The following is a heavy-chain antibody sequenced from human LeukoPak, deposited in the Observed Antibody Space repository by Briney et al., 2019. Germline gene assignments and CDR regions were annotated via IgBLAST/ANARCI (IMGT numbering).Heavy chain of an antibody. V-gene: IGHV3-30*02. J-gene: IGHJ4*02. Sequence: GGSLRLSCAASGFSFSSYGMHWVRQAPGKGLEWVAFIRFDGNNKYYADSVKGRFTISRDNSKNTLYLQMNSLRTEDTAVYYCAREGKDYYGSGSYYNPLEYWGQGTLVTVSS. D-gene: IGHD3-10*01. CDR1: GFSFSSYG. CDR2: IRFDGNNK. CDR3: AREGKDYYGSGSYYNPLEY.